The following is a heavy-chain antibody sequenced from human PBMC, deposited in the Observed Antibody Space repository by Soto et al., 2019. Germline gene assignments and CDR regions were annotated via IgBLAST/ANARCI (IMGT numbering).Heavy chain of an antibody. Sequence: GGSLRLSCAASGFTFSDYYMSWVRQASGKGLEWVGRIRSKANTYATAYAASVEGKFTISRDDSKNTAYLQMNSLTTEDTAVYYCVYHYYDTSGPRSDYWGQGTLVTVSS. CDR2: IRSKANTYAT. CDR1: GFTFSDYY. V-gene: IGHV3-73*01. CDR3: VYHYYDTSGPRSDY. D-gene: IGHD3-22*01. J-gene: IGHJ4*02.